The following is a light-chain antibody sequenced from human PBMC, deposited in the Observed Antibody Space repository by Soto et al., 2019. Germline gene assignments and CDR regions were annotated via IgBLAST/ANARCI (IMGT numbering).Light chain of an antibody. CDR1: SSDVGGYNY. J-gene: IGLJ1*01. Sequence: QSALTQPASVSGSPGQSITISCTGTSSDVGGYNYVSWYQQHPGKAPKLMIYEVSNRPSGVSNRFSGSKSGNTASLTISGLQADDEADYYCSSYTSSTTPYDFGTGTKLTVL. V-gene: IGLV2-14*01. CDR2: EVS. CDR3: SSYTSSTTPYD.